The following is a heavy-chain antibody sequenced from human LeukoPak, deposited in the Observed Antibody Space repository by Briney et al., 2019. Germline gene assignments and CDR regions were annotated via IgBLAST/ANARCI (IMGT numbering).Heavy chain of an antibody. Sequence: GGSLRLSCAASGFTFSSYAMSWVRQAPGKGLEWVSAISGSGGSTYYADSVKGRFTISRDNSKNTLYLQMNSLRAEDTAVYYCAKKIYYDSSGYWWNDAFDIWGQGTMVTVSS. D-gene: IGHD3-22*01. CDR2: ISGSGGST. V-gene: IGHV3-23*01. J-gene: IGHJ3*02. CDR1: GFTFSSYA. CDR3: AKKIYYDSSGYWWNDAFDI.